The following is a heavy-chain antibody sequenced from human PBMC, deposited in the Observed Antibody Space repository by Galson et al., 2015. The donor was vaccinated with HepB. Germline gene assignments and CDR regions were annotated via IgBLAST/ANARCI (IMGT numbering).Heavy chain of an antibody. CDR1: GFTFDDYA. CDR2: ISSSSSYI. V-gene: IGHV3-21*01. Sequence: SLRLSCAASGFTFDDYAMHWVRQAPGKGLEWVSSISSSSSYIYYADSVKGRFTISRDNAKNSLYLQMNSLRAEDTAVYYCARDLVMGSSWYRAHGMDVWGQGTTVTVSS. D-gene: IGHD6-13*01. J-gene: IGHJ6*02. CDR3: ARDLVMGSSWYRAHGMDV.